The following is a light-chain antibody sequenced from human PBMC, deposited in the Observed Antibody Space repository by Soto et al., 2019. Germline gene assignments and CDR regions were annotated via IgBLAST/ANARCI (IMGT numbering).Light chain of an antibody. Sequence: DIQMTQAPSSLSAAVGERVTITCRARQTIYQDLNWFQQKPGKAPRLLMFRATALQRGVPSRFSGSGYVTEFTLPVTGLQPEDFGPYYCQPTFTSIFPFGPGT. CDR2: RAT. J-gene: IGKJ3*01. CDR1: QTIYQD. CDR3: QPTFTSIFP. V-gene: IGKV1-39*01.